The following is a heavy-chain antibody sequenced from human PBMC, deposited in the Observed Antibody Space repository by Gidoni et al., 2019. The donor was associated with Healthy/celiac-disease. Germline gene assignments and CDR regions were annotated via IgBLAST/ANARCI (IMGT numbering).Heavy chain of an antibody. CDR1: GYSFTSYW. J-gene: IGHJ4*02. CDR3: ARHPPMRYNWNYADY. Sequence: EVQLVQSGAEVKKPGESLKISCKGSGYSFTSYWIGWVRQMPGKGLEWMGIIYPGDSDTRYSPSFQGQVTISADKSISTAYLQWSSLKASDTAMYYCARHPPMRYNWNYADYWGQGTLVTVSS. CDR2: IYPGDSDT. V-gene: IGHV5-51*01. D-gene: IGHD1-7*01.